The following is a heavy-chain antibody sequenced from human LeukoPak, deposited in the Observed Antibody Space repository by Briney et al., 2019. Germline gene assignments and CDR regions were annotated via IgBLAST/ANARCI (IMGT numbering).Heavy chain of an antibody. J-gene: IGHJ4*02. CDR1: GFTFSSYS. Sequence: GGSLRLSCAASGFTFSSYSMNWVRQAPGKGLEWVSYVSSSSSAIYYADSVKGGFTISRDNAKNSLYLQMNSLRAEDTAVYYCAREPPVYGDLGIDYWGQGTLVTVSS. D-gene: IGHD4-17*01. CDR3: AREPPVYGDLGIDY. V-gene: IGHV3-48*01. CDR2: VSSSSSAI.